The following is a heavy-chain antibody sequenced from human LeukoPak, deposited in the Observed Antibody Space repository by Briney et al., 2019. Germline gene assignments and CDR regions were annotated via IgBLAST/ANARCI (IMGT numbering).Heavy chain of an antibody. V-gene: IGHV4-30-4*08. CDR1: GGSISSGGYY. D-gene: IGHD3-16*01. Sequence: SETLSLTCTVSGGSISSGGYYWSWIRQHPGKGLEWIGYIYYSGYTYYNPSLRSQITISIDTSKNQFSLKLNSVTAADTAVYYCAREGGHGKYYFDYWGQGTLVTVSS. CDR2: IYYSGYT. CDR3: AREGGHGKYYFDY. J-gene: IGHJ4*02.